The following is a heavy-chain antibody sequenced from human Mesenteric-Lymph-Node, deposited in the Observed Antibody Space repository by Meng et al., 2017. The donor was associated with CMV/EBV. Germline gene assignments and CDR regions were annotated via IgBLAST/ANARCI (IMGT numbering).Heavy chain of an antibody. Sequence: GESLKISCAASGFTFSTYWMHWVRQAPGKGLVWVSRINTDGISTNYADSVKGRFTISRDNAKNTLYLQMNSLRAEDTAVYYCARSGRGTSLVMDVWGQGTTVTVSS. D-gene: IGHD2-2*01. CDR3: ARSGRGTSLVMDV. CDR1: GFTFSTYW. J-gene: IGHJ6*02. CDR2: INTDGIST. V-gene: IGHV3-74*01.